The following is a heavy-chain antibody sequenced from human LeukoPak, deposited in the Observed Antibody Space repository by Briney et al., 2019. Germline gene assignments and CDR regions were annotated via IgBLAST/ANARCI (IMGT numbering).Heavy chain of an antibody. Sequence: GASVKVSCKASGGTFSSYAISWVRQAPGQGLEWMGRIIPILGIANYAQKFQGRVTITADKSTSTAYMGLSSLRSEDTAVYYCARSLEGSGSYSRDYWGQGTLVTVSS. V-gene: IGHV1-69*04. D-gene: IGHD3-10*01. CDR3: ARSLEGSGSYSRDY. J-gene: IGHJ4*02. CDR2: IIPILGIA. CDR1: GGTFSSYA.